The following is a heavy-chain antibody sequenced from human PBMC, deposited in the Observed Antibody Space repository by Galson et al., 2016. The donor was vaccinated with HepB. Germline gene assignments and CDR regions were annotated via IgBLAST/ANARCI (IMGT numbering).Heavy chain of an antibody. V-gene: IGHV3-30*04. CDR2: TSYDGANK. CDR3: ARVVAAGTRPPVAFQY. J-gene: IGHJ4*02. Sequence: SLRLSCAVSGFTLSNYAMNWVRQAPGTGLEWVSGTSYDGANKYYADSVKGRATISRDDSKNTVYLQMDSLGGEDTAVYYCARVVAAGTRPPVAFQYWGQGILVTVAS. D-gene: IGHD6-25*01. CDR1: GFTLSNYA.